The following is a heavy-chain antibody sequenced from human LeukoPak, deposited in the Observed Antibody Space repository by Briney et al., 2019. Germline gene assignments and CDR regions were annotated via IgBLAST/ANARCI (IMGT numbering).Heavy chain of an antibody. CDR1: GGSFSGYY. CDR2: INHSGST. CDR3: ARHPVTPLVVPAAIGWFDP. Sequence: ASETLSHTCAVYGGSFSGYYWSWIRQPPGKGLEWVGEINHSGSTNYNPSLKSRVTISVDTSKNQFSLKLSSVTAADTAMYYCARHPVTPLVVPAAIGWFDPWGQGTLVTVSS. D-gene: IGHD2-2*02. V-gene: IGHV4-34*01. J-gene: IGHJ5*02.